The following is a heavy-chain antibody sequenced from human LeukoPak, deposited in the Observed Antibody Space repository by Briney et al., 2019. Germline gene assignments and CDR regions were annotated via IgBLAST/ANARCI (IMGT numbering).Heavy chain of an antibody. V-gene: IGHV4-39*01. J-gene: IGHJ4*02. CDR2: IYYSGST. CDR1: GASISSSSYY. D-gene: IGHD5-18*01. Sequence: SETLSLTWTVSGASISSSSYYWGWLRQPPGKGLAWIGSIYYSGSTYYNPSLKSRVTISVDTSKNQFSLKLSSVTAADTAVYYCARHGRGYSYGKIDYWGQGTLVTVSS. CDR3: ARHGRGYSYGKIDY.